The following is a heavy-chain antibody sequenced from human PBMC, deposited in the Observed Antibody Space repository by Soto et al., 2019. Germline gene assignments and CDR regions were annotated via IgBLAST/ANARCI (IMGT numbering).Heavy chain of an antibody. Sequence: GYPSETLSLTCTVSGGSISSYYWSWIRQPPGKGLEWIGYIYYSGSTNYNPSLKSRVTISLDTSQNQSSLKLSSVTAADTAVYYCSRQDSGSYLGWFDPWGQGTLVTVSS. CDR2: IYYSGST. CDR1: GGSISSYY. CDR3: SRQDSGSYLGWFDP. D-gene: IGHD1-26*01. J-gene: IGHJ5*02. V-gene: IGHV4-59*08.